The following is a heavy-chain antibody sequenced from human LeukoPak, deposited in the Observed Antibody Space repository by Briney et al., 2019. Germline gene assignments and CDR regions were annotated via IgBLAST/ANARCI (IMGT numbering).Heavy chain of an antibody. CDR1: GASISDYY. V-gene: IGHV4-59*01. J-gene: IGHJ4*02. CDR2: IYYRGGT. D-gene: IGHD3-10*01. CDR3: ARERATMVRGVIFRYFDY. Sequence: SSETLSLTCNVSGASISDYYWSWIRQPPGKGLEWVGYIYYRGGTNYNPSLKGRVTMSVDTSKNQLSLKLSSVTAADTAVYYCARERATMVRGVIFRYFDYWGQGTLVTVSS.